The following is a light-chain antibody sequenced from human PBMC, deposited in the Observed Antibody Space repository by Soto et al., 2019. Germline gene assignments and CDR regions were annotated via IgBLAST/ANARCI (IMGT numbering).Light chain of an antibody. V-gene: IGKV4-1*01. Sequence: DIVMTQSPDSLAVSLGERATINCKSSQSVLYTSNNKNNLAWYQQRPGQPPKLLIYWASTRVSGIPDRFSGSGSAIDFSLTISRLQAEDVAIYYCHQYFTSLWTFGQGTKVEIK. J-gene: IGKJ1*01. CDR1: QSVLYTSNNKNN. CDR3: HQYFTSLWT. CDR2: WAS.